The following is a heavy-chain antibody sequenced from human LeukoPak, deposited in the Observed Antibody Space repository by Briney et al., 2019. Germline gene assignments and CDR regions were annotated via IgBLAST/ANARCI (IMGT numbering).Heavy chain of an antibody. Sequence: GRSLRLSCAASGFTFSSYGMHWVRQAPGKGLEWVAVIWYDGSNKYYADSVKDRFTISRDNSKNTLYLQMNSLRAEDTAVYYCASRVVVPAANMDVWGKGTTVTVSS. CDR3: ASRVVVPAANMDV. V-gene: IGHV3-33*01. J-gene: IGHJ6*04. CDR2: IWYDGSNK. CDR1: GFTFSSYG. D-gene: IGHD2-2*01.